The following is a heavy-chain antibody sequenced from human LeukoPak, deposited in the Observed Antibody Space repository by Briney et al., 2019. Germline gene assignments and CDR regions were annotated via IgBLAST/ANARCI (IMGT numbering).Heavy chain of an antibody. CDR2: ISGSGGST. V-gene: IGHV3-23*01. Sequence: GGSLRLSGAASGFTFSSYAMSWVRQAPGKGLEWVLAISGSGGSTYYADSVKGRFTISRDNSKNTLYLQMNSLRAEDTAVYYCAKDLLSGRNDYWGQGTLVTVSS. CDR1: GFTFSSYA. J-gene: IGHJ4*02. D-gene: IGHD1-26*01. CDR3: AKDLLSGRNDY.